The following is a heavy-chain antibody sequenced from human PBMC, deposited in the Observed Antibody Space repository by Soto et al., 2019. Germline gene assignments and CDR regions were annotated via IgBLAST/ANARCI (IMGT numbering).Heavy chain of an antibody. J-gene: IGHJ6*02. CDR2: ISAYNGNT. D-gene: IGHD6-19*01. Sequence: GSSVKVSCKASGYTFTSYGISWVRQAPGQGLEWMGWISAYNGNTNFAQKLQGRVTMTTDTSTSTAYMELRSLRSDDTAVYYCARDEGSGWYYYHYFGMDVWGQGTTDTVSS. V-gene: IGHV1-18*01. CDR3: ARDEGSGWYYYHYFGMDV. CDR1: GYTFTSYG.